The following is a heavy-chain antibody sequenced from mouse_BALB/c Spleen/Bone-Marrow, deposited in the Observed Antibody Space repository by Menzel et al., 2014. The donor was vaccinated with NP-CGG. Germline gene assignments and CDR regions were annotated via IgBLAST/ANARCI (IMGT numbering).Heavy chain of an antibody. J-gene: IGHJ3*01. V-gene: IGHV1-14*01. D-gene: IGHD1-1*01. CDR1: GYTFTSYV. CDR2: IIPYNDGT. CDR3: ARPYYYGSGGDSWFAY. Sequence: VQLQQSGPELVKPGASVKMSCKASGYTFTSYVMHWVKQKPGQGLEWIGYIIPYNDGTNYNEKFKGKATLTSDKSSSTASMELTSLTSEDPAVYYCARPYYYGSGGDSWFAYWGQGTLVTVSA.